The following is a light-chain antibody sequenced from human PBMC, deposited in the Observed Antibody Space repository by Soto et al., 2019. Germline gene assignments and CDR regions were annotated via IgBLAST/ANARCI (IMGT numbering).Light chain of an antibody. V-gene: IGKV1-39*01. CDR1: QSISDY. J-gene: IGKJ3*01. Sequence: IQMTQSPSSLSASVANRVAITCRSSQSISDYLNWYQQKPGKALKLXIYGASNLQSGVPPRFSGSGSGSEFTLTISGLQPDDFDIYFCQQSYSLPLTFGPGTKVDI. CDR2: GAS. CDR3: QQSYSLPLT.